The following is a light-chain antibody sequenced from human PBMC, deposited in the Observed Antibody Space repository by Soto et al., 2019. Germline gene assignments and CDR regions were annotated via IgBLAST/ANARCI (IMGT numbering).Light chain of an antibody. J-gene: IGKJ1*01. CDR2: GAS. CDR3: QQYNNWHPKMA. V-gene: IGKV3-15*01. Sequence: VVTQSPATLSVFPGETATLSCRASQSVSSDLAWYQQRPGQAPRLLIYGASTRATGIPARFRGSGSGTEFRLTISSLQSEDFANYYCQQYNNWHPKMAFGRGTKVDIK. CDR1: QSVSSD.